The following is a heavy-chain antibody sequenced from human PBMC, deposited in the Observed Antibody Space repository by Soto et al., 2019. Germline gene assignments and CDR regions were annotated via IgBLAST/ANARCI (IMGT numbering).Heavy chain of an antibody. CDR2: VYYSGST. D-gene: IGHD6-13*01. V-gene: IGHV4-39*07. CDR1: GGSVSSSSYY. Sequence: SETLSLTCTVSGGSVSSSSYYWGWVRQPPGKGLEWIGSVYYSGSTNYNPSLKSRVTISVDTSKNQFSLKLSSVTAADTAVYYCASLSLYSYSSSWLPFGYWGQGTLVTVSS. CDR3: ASLSLYSYSSSWLPFGY. J-gene: IGHJ4*02.